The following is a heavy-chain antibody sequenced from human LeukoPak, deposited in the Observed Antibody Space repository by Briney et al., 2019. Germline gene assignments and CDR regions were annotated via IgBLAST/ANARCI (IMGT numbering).Heavy chain of an antibody. J-gene: IGHJ4*02. CDR2: INRDGSQN. D-gene: IGHD5-24*01. CDR3: AKVGRDGYTGFIADY. Sequence: GGSLRLSCVASGFTFNYYWMNWVRQAPGKGLEWVASINRDGSQNYYVDSVKGRFTTSRDNSKNTLYLQMNSLRAEDTAVYYCAKVGRDGYTGFIADYWGQGTLVTVSS. V-gene: IGHV3-7*03. CDR1: GFTFNYYW.